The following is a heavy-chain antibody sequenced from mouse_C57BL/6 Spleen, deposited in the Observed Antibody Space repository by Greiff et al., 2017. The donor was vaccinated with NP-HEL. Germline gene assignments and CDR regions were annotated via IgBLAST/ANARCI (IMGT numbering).Heavy chain of an antibody. J-gene: IGHJ4*01. V-gene: IGHV1-42*01. CDR1: GYSFTGYY. CDR3: AREAFISTTTMDY. CDR2: INPSTGGT. Sequence: VQLQQSGPELVKPGASVKISCKASGYSFTGYYMNWVKQSPEKSLEWIGEINPSTGGTTYNQKLKAKATLTVDKSSSTAYMQLKSLTSEDSAVYYCAREAFISTTTMDYWGQGTSVTVSS. D-gene: IGHD1-1*01.